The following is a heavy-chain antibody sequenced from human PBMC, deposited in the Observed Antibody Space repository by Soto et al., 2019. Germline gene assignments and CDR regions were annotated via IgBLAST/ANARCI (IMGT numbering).Heavy chain of an antibody. CDR1: GGSISSGGYS. V-gene: IGHV4-30-2*01. J-gene: IGHJ4*02. D-gene: IGHD1-1*01. Sequence: PSETLALTCAVSGGSISSGGYSWSRIRQPPGKGLEWIGYMCHSGSTYYNPSLKSRVTISIDRSKNQFSLKLSSVTAADTAVYYCAKRDHQYWGQGTLVTVSS. CDR3: AKRDHQY. CDR2: MCHSGST.